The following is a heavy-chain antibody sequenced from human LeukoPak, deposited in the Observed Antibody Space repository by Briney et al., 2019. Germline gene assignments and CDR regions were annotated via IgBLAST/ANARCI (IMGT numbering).Heavy chain of an antibody. V-gene: IGHV4-59*08. CDR3: ASSTSSWIGNSFDY. CDR1: GGSISSDY. D-gene: IGHD6-13*01. J-gene: IGHJ4*02. CDR2: IYYSGST. Sequence: SGTLSLTCTVSGGSISSDYWSWIRQPPGKGLEWIGFIYYSGSTNYNPSLKSRVTISVDTSKNQFSLKLSSVTAADTAVYYCASSTSSWIGNSFDYWGQGTLVTVSS.